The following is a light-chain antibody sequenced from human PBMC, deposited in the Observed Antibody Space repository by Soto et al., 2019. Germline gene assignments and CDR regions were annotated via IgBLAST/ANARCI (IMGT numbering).Light chain of an antibody. CDR1: QSVSSTF. CDR2: GSS. J-gene: IGKJ1*01. CDR3: QQYDSSRT. Sequence: EIALTQSPGTLSLSPGERATLSCRASQSVSSTFLAWYQQKPGQAPRVLIYGSSARAAGIPDRFSGSGSGTDFTLTISRLEPEDFAVYYCQQYDSSRTFGQGTKVEMK. V-gene: IGKV3-20*01.